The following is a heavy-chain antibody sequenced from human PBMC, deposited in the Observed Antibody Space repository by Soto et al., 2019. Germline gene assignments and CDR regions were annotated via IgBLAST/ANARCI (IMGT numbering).Heavy chain of an antibody. D-gene: IGHD3-9*01. CDR1: GGSISSSSYY. Sequence: SETLSLTCTVSGGSISSSSYYWGWIRQPPGKGLEWIGSIYYSGSTYYNPSLKSRVTISVDTSKNQFSLKLSSVTAADTAVYYCAIQPPDYDILTPAGAFDIWGQGTMVTVSS. CDR2: IYYSGST. V-gene: IGHV4-39*01. CDR3: AIQPPDYDILTPAGAFDI. J-gene: IGHJ3*02.